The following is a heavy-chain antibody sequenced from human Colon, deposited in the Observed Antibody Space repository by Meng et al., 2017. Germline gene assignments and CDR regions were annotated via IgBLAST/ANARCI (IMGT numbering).Heavy chain of an antibody. V-gene: IGHV4-4*07. Sequence: QGQLQESGPGLGKPSGPLSLTCTVSGDSISSYYWSWIRQTAGKGLEWIGRIHTSGSTTYNPSLKSRVTMSVDTSKNQVSLKLTSVTAADTAVYYCARDKGIVAAGARWFDPWGQGTLVTVSS. J-gene: IGHJ5*02. CDR3: ARDKGIVAAGARWFDP. D-gene: IGHD2-15*01. CDR1: GDSISSYY. CDR2: IHTSGST.